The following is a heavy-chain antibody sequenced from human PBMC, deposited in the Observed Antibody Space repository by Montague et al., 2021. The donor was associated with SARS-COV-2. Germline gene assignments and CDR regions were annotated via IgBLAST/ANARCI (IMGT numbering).Heavy chain of an antibody. V-gene: IGHV2-5*02. D-gene: IGHD6-13*01. CDR2: IYWDGDQ. J-gene: IGHJ5*02. CDR3: ARIYSSSWYEYNWFDP. CDR1: GFSLSTDGVG. Sequence: PALVKPTQTLTLTCVFSGFSLSTDGVGVAWIRRPPGKALEWLALIYWDGDQRYSPSLKTRLTITKDTSKNRVVLTMTNLDPVDTATYYCARIYSSSWYEYNWFDPGGQGTLAPVSS.